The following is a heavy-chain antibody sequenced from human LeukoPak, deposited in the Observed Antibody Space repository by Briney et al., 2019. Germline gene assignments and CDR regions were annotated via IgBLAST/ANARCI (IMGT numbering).Heavy chain of an antibody. J-gene: IGHJ4*02. CDR2: MSFEGSNK. Sequence: GGSLRLSCAASGFTFSGFWMHWVRQAPGKGLEWVAVMSFEGSNKYYADSVKGRFTISRDNSENTLYLQMNSLRAEDTALYYCARDPRRSSQTGYFDYWGQGTLVTVSS. CDR1: GFTFSGFW. D-gene: IGHD6-13*01. CDR3: ARDPRRSSQTGYFDY. V-gene: IGHV3-30*03.